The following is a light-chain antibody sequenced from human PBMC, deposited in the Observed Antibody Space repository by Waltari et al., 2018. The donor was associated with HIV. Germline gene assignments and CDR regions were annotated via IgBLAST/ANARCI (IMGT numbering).Light chain of an antibody. V-gene: IGKV1-33*01. CDR3: QQYDNLPPYT. J-gene: IGKJ2*01. CDR1: QDITNY. Sequence: DIQMTQSPSYLSASVGDRVTITCQASQDITNYLNWYQQKPGKAPKLLIYDASNLEIGVPSRFSGSGSGTDFTFTISSLQPEDIATYYCQQYDNLPPYTFGQGTKLEIK. CDR2: DAS.